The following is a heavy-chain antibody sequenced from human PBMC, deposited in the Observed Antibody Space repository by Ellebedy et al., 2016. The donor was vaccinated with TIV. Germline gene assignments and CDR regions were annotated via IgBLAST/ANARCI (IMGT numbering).Heavy chain of an antibody. J-gene: IGHJ4*02. V-gene: IGHV3-21*01. CDR2: ISSSSSYI. CDR3: ARAGSIFFDY. D-gene: IGHD1-26*01. CDR1: GVTFSSYS. Sequence: GESLKISCAASGVTFSSYSMNWVRQAPGKGLEWVSSISSSSSYIYYADSVKGRFTISRDNAKNSLYLQMNSLRAEDTAVYYCARAGSIFFDYWGQGTLVTVSS.